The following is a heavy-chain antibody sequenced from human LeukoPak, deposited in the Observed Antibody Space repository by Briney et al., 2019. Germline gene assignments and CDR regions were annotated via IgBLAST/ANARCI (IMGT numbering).Heavy chain of an antibody. D-gene: IGHD5-18*01. J-gene: IGHJ4*02. V-gene: IGHV3-43D*03. Sequence: GGSLRLSCAASGFTFDDCAMHWVRQAPGKGLEWVSLISWDGGSTYYADSVKGRFTISRDNSKNSLYLQMNSLRAEDTALYYCAKDMGAAMVPSSPTFDYWGQGTLVTVSS. CDR3: AKDMGAAMVPSSPTFDY. CDR1: GFTFDDCA. CDR2: ISWDGGST.